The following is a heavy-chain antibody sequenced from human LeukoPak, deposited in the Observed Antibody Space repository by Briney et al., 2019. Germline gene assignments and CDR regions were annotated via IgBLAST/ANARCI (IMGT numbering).Heavy chain of an antibody. J-gene: IGHJ6*04. Sequence: ASVKVSCKASGYTFSSYAISWVRQAPGQGLEWMGGIIPIFGTANYAQKFQGRVTITADKSTSTAYMELSSLRSEDTAVYYCARTVVPAAIPYYYYGMDVWGKGTTVTVSS. V-gene: IGHV1-69*06. CDR2: IIPIFGTA. CDR3: ARTVVPAAIPYYYYGMDV. D-gene: IGHD2-2*01. CDR1: GYTFSSYA.